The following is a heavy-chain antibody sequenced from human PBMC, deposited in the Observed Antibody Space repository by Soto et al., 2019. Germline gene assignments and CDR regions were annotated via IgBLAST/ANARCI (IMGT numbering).Heavy chain of an antibody. CDR3: ARSIVVVTALDY. J-gene: IGHJ4*02. CDR1: GYTFTSYA. Sequence: QVQLVQSGAEEKKPGASVKVSCKASGYTFTSYAMHWVRQAPGQRLEWMGWINTGNCNTKYSQKFQGRVTITRDTSASTAYLDLSSLRSEDTAGYYCARSIVVVTALDYWGQGTLVTVSS. D-gene: IGHD2-21*02. V-gene: IGHV1-3*04. CDR2: INTGNCNT.